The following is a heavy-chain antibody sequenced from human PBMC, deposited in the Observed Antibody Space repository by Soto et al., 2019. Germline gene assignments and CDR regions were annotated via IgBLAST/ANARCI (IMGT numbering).Heavy chain of an antibody. CDR1: GYTFTSYA. Sequence: ASVKVSCKASGYTFTSYAMHWVRQAPGQRLEWMGWINAGNGNTKYSQKFQGRVTITRDTSASTAYMELSSLRSEDTAVYYCARDFVVVTKNWFDPWGQGTLVTVSS. V-gene: IGHV1-3*01. J-gene: IGHJ5*02. CDR2: INAGNGNT. D-gene: IGHD3-3*01. CDR3: ARDFVVVTKNWFDP.